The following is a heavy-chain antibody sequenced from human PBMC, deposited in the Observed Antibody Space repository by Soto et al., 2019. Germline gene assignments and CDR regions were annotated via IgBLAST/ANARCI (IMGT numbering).Heavy chain of an antibody. J-gene: IGHJ6*02. CDR3: ARGGITGTTVYYYYGMDV. D-gene: IGHD1-7*01. V-gene: IGHV4-34*01. CDR2: INHSGST. Sequence: SETLSLSCAVYGGSFSGYYWSWIRQPPGKGLEWIGEINHSGSTNYNPSLKSRVTISVDTSKNQFSLKLSSVTAADTAVYYCARGGITGTTVYYYYGMDVWGQGTTVTVSS. CDR1: GGSFSGYY.